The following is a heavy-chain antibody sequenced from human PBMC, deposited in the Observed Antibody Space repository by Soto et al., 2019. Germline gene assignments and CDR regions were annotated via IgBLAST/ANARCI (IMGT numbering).Heavy chain of an antibody. J-gene: IGHJ4*02. Sequence: PGESLKISCKGSGYSFTSYWIGWVRQMPGKGLEWMGIIYPGDSDTRYSPSFQGQVTISADKSISTAYLQWSSLKASDTAMYYCGAIAVDGTLEYYFDYWGQGTLVTVSS. CDR1: GYSFTSYW. CDR2: IYPGDSDT. V-gene: IGHV5-51*01. CDR3: GAIAVDGTLEYYFDY. D-gene: IGHD6-19*01.